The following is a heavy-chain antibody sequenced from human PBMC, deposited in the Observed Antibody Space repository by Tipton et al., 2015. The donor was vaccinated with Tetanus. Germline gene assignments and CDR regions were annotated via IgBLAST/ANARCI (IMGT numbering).Heavy chain of an antibody. J-gene: IGHJ4*02. Sequence: NPSLTCTVSGGPISSGGYYWSWIRQHPGKGLEWFRYIYYSGSTYYNPSLRSRVTISVDTSKNLFYLKLSSVTAADTAVYYCARDDYDMICYVGLRLFVYLAQVALGTGSS. CDR1: GGPISSGGYY. CDR3: ARDDYDMICYVGLRLFVY. V-gene: IGHV4-31*03. CDR2: IYYSGST. D-gene: IGHD3-22*01.